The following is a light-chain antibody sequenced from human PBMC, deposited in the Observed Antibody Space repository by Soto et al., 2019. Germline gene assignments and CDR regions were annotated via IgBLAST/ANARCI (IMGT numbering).Light chain of an antibody. Sequence: DIFMTQSPATLSVAPGERVTFSCRASQGVSRNLAWYQHKPGQAPRLLLSGASTGATGIPARFSGSGSGTEFTLTISSLQYEDCAVYYCQQRNIWPPVTFGQGTRLEIK. CDR1: QGVSRN. J-gene: IGKJ5*01. CDR2: GAS. V-gene: IGKV3-15*01. CDR3: QQRNIWPPVT.